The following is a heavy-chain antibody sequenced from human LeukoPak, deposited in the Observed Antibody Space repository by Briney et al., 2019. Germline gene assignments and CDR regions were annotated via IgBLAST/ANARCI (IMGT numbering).Heavy chain of an antibody. J-gene: IGHJ5*02. D-gene: IGHD1-26*01. V-gene: IGHV1-46*01. CDR1: GYTFTNYY. Sequence: ASVKVSCKASGYTFTNYYMHWVRQAPGQGLEWMGIINPSGGSTGYAQKFRGRVTMTSDTSTSTVYMELRSLRSEETAVYYCARGGFGLGVGSTKGLNWLDPWGQGTLVTVSS. CDR2: INPSGGST. CDR3: ARGGFGLGVGSTKGLNWLDP.